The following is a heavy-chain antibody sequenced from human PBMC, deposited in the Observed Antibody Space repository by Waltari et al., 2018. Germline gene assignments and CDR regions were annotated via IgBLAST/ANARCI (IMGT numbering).Heavy chain of an antibody. J-gene: IGHJ4*02. D-gene: IGHD2-15*01. CDR2: IYYSGIT. V-gene: IGHV4-59*01. CDR3: ARAQEVGYCSGGSCSRSYYFDY. CDR1: GGSISSYY. Sequence: QVQLQESGPGLVKPSETLSLPCTVSGGSISSYYWSWIRPPPGKGLEWIGYIYYSGITNYNPALKSRVTISVDTSKNQFSLKLSSVTAADTAVYYCARAQEVGYCSGGSCSRSYYFDYWGQGTLVTVSS.